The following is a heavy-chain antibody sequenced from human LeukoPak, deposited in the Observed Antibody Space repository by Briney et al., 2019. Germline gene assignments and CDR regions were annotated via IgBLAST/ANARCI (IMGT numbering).Heavy chain of an antibody. J-gene: IGHJ4*02. CDR3: ARHARYFYYFDY. CDR2: IYYSGST. V-gene: IGHV4-59*08. CDR1: GGSISSYY. Sequence: SETLSLTCTVSGGSISSYYWSWIRQPPGKGLEWIGYIYYSGSTNYNPSLKSRVTISVDTYKNQFSLKLSSVTAADTAVYYCARHARYFYYFDYWGQGALVTVSS. D-gene: IGHD1-14*01.